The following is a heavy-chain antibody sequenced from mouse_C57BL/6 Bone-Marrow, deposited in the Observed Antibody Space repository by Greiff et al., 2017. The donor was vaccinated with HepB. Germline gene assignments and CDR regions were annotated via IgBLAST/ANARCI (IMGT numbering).Heavy chain of an antibody. CDR3: AIEGSSLDY. CDR2: IHPSDSDT. CDR1: GYTFTSYG. J-gene: IGHJ2*01. V-gene: IGHV1-74*01. D-gene: IGHD1-1*01. Sequence: VQLKQSGAELARPGAPVKLSCKASGYTFTSYGISWVKQRPGQGLEWIGRIHPSDSDTNYNQKFKGKATLTVDKSSSTAYMQLSSLTSEDSAVYYCAIEGSSLDYWGQGTTLTVSS.